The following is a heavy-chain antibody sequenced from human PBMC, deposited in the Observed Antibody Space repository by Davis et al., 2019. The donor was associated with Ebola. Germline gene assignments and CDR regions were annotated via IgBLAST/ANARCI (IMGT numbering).Heavy chain of an antibody. V-gene: IGHV5-51*01. CDR3: ARWGDCSGKSCTTARFFDS. CDR2: VYGSDSEA. CDR1: GYTFRNYW. J-gene: IGHJ4*02. D-gene: IGHD2-21*01. Sequence: GESLKISCRASGYTFRNYWIGWVRQMPGKGLEWLGVVYGSDSEARYSPSFRGHVTMSADRSTNSAYLPWSSLEASESAMYYYARWGDCSGKSCTTARFFDSWGQGTLVSVSS.